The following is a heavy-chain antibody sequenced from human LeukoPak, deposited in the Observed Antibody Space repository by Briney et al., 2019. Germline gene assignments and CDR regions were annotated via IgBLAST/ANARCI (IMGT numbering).Heavy chain of an antibody. J-gene: IGHJ5*02. CDR2: INPSDGST. CDR3: ASSMVRGRGFDP. D-gene: IGHD3-10*01. V-gene: IGHV1-46*01. CDR1: GYTFTSYY. Sequence: ASVTVSCKASGYTFTSYYMHWVRQAPGQGLEWMGIINPSDGSTSYAQKFQGRVTMTRDTSTSTAYMELSSLRSEDTAVYYCASSMVRGRGFDPWGQGTLVTVSS.